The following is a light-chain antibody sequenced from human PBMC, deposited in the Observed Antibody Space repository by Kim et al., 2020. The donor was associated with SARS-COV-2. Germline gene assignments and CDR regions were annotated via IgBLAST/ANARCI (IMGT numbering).Light chain of an antibody. J-gene: IGLJ3*02. CDR1: SSDVGAYNY. CDR2: DVS. V-gene: IGLV2-14*03. CDR3: SSFTRSDTRV. Sequence: QSALTQPASVSGSPGQSIIISCTGTSSDVGAYNYVSWYQQHPGKAPKLMIYDVSNRPSGVSSRFSGSKSGNTASLTISGLQAEDEADYYCSSFTRSDTRVFGGGTKVTVL.